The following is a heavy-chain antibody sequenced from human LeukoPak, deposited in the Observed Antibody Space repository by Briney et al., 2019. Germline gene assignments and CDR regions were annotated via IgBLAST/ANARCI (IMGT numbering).Heavy chain of an antibody. CDR2: IYYSGST. CDR3: ATAGEGPYYFDY. Sequence: SETLSLTCTVSGGSISSYYWSWIRQPPGKGLEWIGYIYYSGSTNYNPSLKGRVTISVDTSKNQFSLKLSSVTAADTAVYYCATAGEGPYYFDYWGQGTLVTVSS. V-gene: IGHV4-59*01. D-gene: IGHD7-27*01. CDR1: GGSISSYY. J-gene: IGHJ4*02.